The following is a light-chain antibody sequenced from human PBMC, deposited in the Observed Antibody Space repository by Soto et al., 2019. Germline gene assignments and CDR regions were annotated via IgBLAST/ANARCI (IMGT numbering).Light chain of an antibody. CDR3: QQFDTSSVT. V-gene: IGKV3-20*01. CDR2: GAS. J-gene: IGKJ4*01. Sequence: EIVLTQSPGTLSLSPGERATLSCRASQSISINSLAWYQQKPGQAPRLLIHGASSRATGIPDRFSGSGSGTDFTLTISRLEPEDFAVYYCQQFDTSSVTFGGGTKVEIK. CDR1: QSISINS.